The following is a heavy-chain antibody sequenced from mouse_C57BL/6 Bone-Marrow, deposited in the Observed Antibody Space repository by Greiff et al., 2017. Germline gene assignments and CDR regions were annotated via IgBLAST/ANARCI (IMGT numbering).Heavy chain of an antibody. CDR2: IYPGSGST. D-gene: IGHD2-2*01. Sequence: QVQLQQPGAELVKPGASVKMSCKASGYTFTSYWITWVKQRPGQGLEWIGDIYPGSGSTNYNEKFKSKATLTVDTSSSPAYMQLSSLTSDDSSVYYCASSGYPYGFSFDYWGQGTTLTVSS. J-gene: IGHJ2*01. CDR1: GYTFTSYW. V-gene: IGHV1-55*01. CDR3: ASSGYPYGFSFDY.